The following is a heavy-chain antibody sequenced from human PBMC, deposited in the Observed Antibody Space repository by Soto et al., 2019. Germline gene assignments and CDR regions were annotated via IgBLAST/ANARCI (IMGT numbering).Heavy chain of an antibody. V-gene: IGHV3-72*01. Sequence: EVQLVESGGDLVQPGRSLRLSCAASGFTFSDHYMDWVRQAPGKGLEWVGRTKHKREKYTTEYAASVKGRFTISRDDSRNTLYLQLNSLTTEDTAVYYCVCFISGVLHWGQGTLVTVSS. D-gene: IGHD3-3*01. J-gene: IGHJ4*02. CDR3: VCFISGVLH. CDR1: GFTFSDHY. CDR2: TKHKREKYTT.